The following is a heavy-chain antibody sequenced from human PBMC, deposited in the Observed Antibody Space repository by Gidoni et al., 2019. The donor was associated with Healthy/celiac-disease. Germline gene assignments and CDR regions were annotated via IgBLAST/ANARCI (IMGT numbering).Heavy chain of an antibody. CDR3: ARGLVVVVAATGYYFDY. Sequence: QVQLQQWGAGLLKPSETLSLTCAVYGGSFSGYYWSWIRQPPGKGLEWLGEINHSGSTNYNPSLKSRVTISVDTSKNQFSLKLSSVTAADTAVYYCARGLVVVVAATGYYFDYWGQGTLVTVSS. D-gene: IGHD2-15*01. V-gene: IGHV4-34*01. CDR2: INHSGST. CDR1: GGSFSGYY. J-gene: IGHJ4*02.